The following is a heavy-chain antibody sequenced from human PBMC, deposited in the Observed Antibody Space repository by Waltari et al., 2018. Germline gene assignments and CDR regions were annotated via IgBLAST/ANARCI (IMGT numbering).Heavy chain of an antibody. CDR1: GFSLSTSGVG. CDR3: AHFQGFVVVPAAMAFSWFDP. J-gene: IGHJ5*02. D-gene: IGHD2-2*01. Sequence: QITLKESGPTLVKPTQTLTLTCTFSGFSLSTSGVGVGWIRQPPGKALEWLALIYRNDDKRYSPSLKSRLTITKDTSKNQVVLTMTNMDPVDTATYYCAHFQGFVVVPAAMAFSWFDPWGQGTLVTVSS. CDR2: IYRNDDK. V-gene: IGHV2-5*01.